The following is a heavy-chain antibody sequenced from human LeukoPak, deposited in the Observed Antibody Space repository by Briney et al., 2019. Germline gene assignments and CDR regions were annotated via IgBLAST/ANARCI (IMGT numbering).Heavy chain of an antibody. D-gene: IGHD3-22*01. CDR1: GGSISSYY. J-gene: IGHJ3*02. V-gene: IGHV4-4*07. CDR2: IYISGST. Sequence: SSETLSLTCTVSGGSISSYYWSWIRQPAGKGLEWIGRIYISGSTNYNPSLKSRVTMSVDTSKNQFSLKLSSVTAAATAVYYCARDMSSGYPDAFDIWGQGTMVTVSS. CDR3: ARDMSSGYPDAFDI.